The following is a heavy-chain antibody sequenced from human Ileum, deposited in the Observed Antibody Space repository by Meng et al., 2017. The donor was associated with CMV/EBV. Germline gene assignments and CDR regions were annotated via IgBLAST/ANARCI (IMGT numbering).Heavy chain of an antibody. Sequence: GESLKIPCAASGFTFSSYWMSWVRQAPGKGLEWVANIKQDGSEKYYVDSVKGRFTISRDNAKNSLYLQMNSLRAEDTAVYYCARVLGCSSTSCYSNWFDPWGQGTLVTVSS. CDR1: GFTFSSYW. D-gene: IGHD2-2*01. CDR2: IKQDGSEK. J-gene: IGHJ5*02. V-gene: IGHV3-7*01. CDR3: ARVLGCSSTSCYSNWFDP.